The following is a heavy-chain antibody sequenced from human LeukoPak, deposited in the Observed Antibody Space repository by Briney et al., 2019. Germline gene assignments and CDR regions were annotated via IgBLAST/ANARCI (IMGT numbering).Heavy chain of an antibody. D-gene: IGHD3-10*01. CDR1: GFTFTSYA. J-gene: IGHJ4*02. Sequence: PGGSLRLSCAASGFTFTSYAMNWVRQAPGKGLEWVSGISASGGNTYYADSVKGRFTISRDNSKNTLYLEVISLTAEDTAVYYCAKDDAWLRFGEWSQGTLVTVSS. V-gene: IGHV3-23*01. CDR3: AKDDAWLRFGE. CDR2: ISASGGNT.